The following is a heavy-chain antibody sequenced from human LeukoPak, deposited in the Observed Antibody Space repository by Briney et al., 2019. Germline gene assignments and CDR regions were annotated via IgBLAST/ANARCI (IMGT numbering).Heavy chain of an antibody. CDR1: GFTFSSYG. J-gene: IGHJ4*02. Sequence: PGGSLRLSCAASGFTFSSYGMHWVRQAPGKGLEWVAATWYGGSNKYYADSVKGRFTISRDNTKNSLYLQMNSLRAEDTAVFYCARDQYDTWSRRGNFDSWGQGTLVIVSS. V-gene: IGHV3-33*01. CDR2: TWYGGSNK. D-gene: IGHD3/OR15-3a*01. CDR3: ARDQYDTWSRRGNFDS.